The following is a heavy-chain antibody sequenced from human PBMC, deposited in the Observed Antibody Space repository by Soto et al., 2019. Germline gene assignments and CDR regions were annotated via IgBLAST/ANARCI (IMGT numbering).Heavy chain of an antibody. V-gene: IGHV4-59*08. Sequence: GKIIDYDWRRILQTKGKGLEWIGYIYYSGSTNYNPSLKSRVTISVDTSKNQFSLKLSSVTAADTAVYYCARQFEGYCSSTSCYGPYYYYYYMDVWGKGTTVTVSS. J-gene: IGHJ6*03. CDR2: IYYSGST. CDR3: ARQFEGYCSSTSCYGPYYYYYYMDV. D-gene: IGHD2-2*01. CDR1: GKIIDYD.